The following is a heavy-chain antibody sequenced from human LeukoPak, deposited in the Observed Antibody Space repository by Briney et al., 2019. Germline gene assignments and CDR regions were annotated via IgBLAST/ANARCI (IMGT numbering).Heavy chain of an antibody. D-gene: IGHD6-19*01. CDR2: IYYSGST. J-gene: IGHJ4*02. V-gene: IGHV4-59*08. CDR1: GGSISSYY. CDR3: ARLSRGYSSGWFDY. Sequence: SETLSLTCTVCGGSISSYYWSWIRQPPGKGLEGIGYIYYSGSTNYNPSLKSRVTISVDTSKNQFPLKLSSVTAADTAVYYCARLSRGYSSGWFDYWGQGTLVTVS.